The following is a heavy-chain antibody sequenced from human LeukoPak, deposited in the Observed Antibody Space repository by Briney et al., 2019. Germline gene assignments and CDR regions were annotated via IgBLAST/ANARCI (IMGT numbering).Heavy chain of an antibody. D-gene: IGHD2-2*01. CDR1: GFTFSDYY. CDR3: ARAPYCSSTGCYFDI. CDR2: ISSSGSTI. J-gene: IGHJ3*02. Sequence: GGSLRLSCAASGFTFSDYYMSWIRRAPGKGLEWVSYISSSGSTIYYADSVKGRFTISRDNAKNSLYLQMNSLRAEDTAVYYCARAPYCSSTGCYFDIWGQGTIVTVSS. V-gene: IGHV3-11*04.